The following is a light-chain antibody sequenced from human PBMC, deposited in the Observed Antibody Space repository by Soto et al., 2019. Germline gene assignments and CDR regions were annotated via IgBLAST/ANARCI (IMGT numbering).Light chain of an antibody. Sequence: QSVLTQPPSASGSPGQSVTISCTGTSSDVGGYNYVSWFQQHPGKAPKVIIYGVANRPSGAPDRFSGSKSGNTASLTVSGLQAEDEADYYCSSYAGSNNFVFGTGTKVTVL. CDR1: SSDVGGYNY. V-gene: IGLV2-8*01. CDR2: GVA. J-gene: IGLJ1*01. CDR3: SSYAGSNNFV.